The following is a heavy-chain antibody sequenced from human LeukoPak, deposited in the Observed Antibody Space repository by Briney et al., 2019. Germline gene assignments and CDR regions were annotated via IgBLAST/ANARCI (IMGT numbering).Heavy chain of an antibody. CDR3: AKVYCSSTSCYKLAARPGLS. CDR2: IIPIFGTA. D-gene: IGHD2-2*02. J-gene: IGHJ4*02. Sequence: GSSVKVSCKASGGTFSSYAISWVRQAPGQGLEWMGGIIPIFGTANYAQKFQGRVTITTDESTSTAYMELSSLRSEDTAVYYCAKVYCSSTSCYKLAARPGLSWGQGTLVTVSS. CDR1: GGTFSSYA. V-gene: IGHV1-69*05.